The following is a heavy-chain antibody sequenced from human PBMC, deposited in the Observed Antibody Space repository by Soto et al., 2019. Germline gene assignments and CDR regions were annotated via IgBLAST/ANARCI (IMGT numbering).Heavy chain of an antibody. V-gene: IGHV5-51*01. D-gene: IGHD1-26*01. CDR1: GYSFTSYW. Sequence: XDSLTISCKGSGYSFTSYWIGLVRQMPGKGLEWMGIIYPGDSDTRYSPSFQGQVTISADKSISTAYLQWSSLKASDTAMYYCARRGAREAFDIWGQGTMVTVSS. CDR3: ARRGAREAFDI. J-gene: IGHJ3*02. CDR2: IYPGDSDT.